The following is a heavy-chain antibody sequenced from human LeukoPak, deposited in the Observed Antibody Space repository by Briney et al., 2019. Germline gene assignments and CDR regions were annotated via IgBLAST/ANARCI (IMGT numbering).Heavy chain of an antibody. CDR3: ARGTIFGVGIGPYGMDV. CDR2: INPSGGST. CDR1: GYTFTSYY. Sequence: ASVKVPCKASGYTFTSYYMHWVRQAPGQGLEWMGIINPSGGSTNYAQKFQGRVTITADESTSTAYMELSSLRSEDTAVYYCARGTIFGVGIGPYGMDVWGQGTTVTVSS. V-gene: IGHV1-46*01. J-gene: IGHJ6*02. D-gene: IGHD3-3*01.